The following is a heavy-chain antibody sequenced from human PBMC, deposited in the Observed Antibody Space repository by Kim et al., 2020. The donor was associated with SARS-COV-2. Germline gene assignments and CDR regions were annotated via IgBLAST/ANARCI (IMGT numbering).Heavy chain of an antibody. Sequence: GGSLRLSCAASGYTFSTYHMTWVRQAPGRGLEWVSAISGSGDRPYYADSVKGRFTISRDNSKNTQYLQLNSLRAEDTAVYYCAKIYSTSSSYWYGMDVWGQGTAVTVSS. CDR3: AKIYSTSSSYWYGMDV. D-gene: IGHD5-12*01. CDR1: GYTFSTYH. J-gene: IGHJ6*02. CDR2: ISGSGDRP. V-gene: IGHV3-23*01.